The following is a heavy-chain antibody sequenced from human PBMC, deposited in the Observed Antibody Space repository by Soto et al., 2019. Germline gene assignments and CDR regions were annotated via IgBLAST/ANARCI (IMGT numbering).Heavy chain of an antibody. Sequence: QVQLVESGGGVVQPGRSLRLSCAASGFTFSSYAMHWVRQAPGKGLEWVAVISYDGSNKYYADSVKCRLTISRDNSKDTLYLQMNSLRAEDTALYYCARDPMGRYYGSGRYYFDYWGQGTLVTVS. CDR2: ISYDGSNK. CDR3: ARDPMGRYYGSGRYYFDY. D-gene: IGHD3-10*01. V-gene: IGHV3-30-3*01. J-gene: IGHJ4*02. CDR1: GFTFSSYA.